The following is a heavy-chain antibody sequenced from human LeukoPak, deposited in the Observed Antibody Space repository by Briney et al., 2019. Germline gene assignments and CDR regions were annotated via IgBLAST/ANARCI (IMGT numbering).Heavy chain of an antibody. V-gene: IGHV2-5*02. D-gene: IGHD2-2*01. CDR1: GFSLSTSGVG. J-gene: IGHJ4*02. CDR3: AHEGYCSSTSCPESATGLFDY. Sequence: SGPTLVNPTQTLTLTCTFSGFSLSTSGVGVGWIRQPSGKALEWLALIYWDDDKRYSPTLKSRLTITKDTTKNQVVLTMTNMDPVDTATYYCAHEGYCSSTSCPESATGLFDYWGQGTLVTVSS. CDR2: IYWDDDK.